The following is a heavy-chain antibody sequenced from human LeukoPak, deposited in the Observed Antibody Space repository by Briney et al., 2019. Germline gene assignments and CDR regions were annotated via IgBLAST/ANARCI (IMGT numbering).Heavy chain of an antibody. CDR1: GYSISSGYY. J-gene: IGHJ4*02. Sequence: SETLSLSCTVSGYSISSGYYWARIRQPPGRRLEWIGTIHRSGNTNYNPSLKSRITISLDMSKNQFSLKVHSVTAADTAVYYCAREAGGDYYHTSDYSQRDSWGQGTLVTVSS. CDR3: AREAGGDYYHTSDYSQRDS. CDR2: IHRSGNT. V-gene: IGHV4-38-2*02. D-gene: IGHD3-22*01.